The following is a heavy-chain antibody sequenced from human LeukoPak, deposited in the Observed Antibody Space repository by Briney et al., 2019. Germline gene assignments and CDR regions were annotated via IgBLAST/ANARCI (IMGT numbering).Heavy chain of an antibody. CDR1: GGTFSNYA. J-gene: IGHJ6*02. D-gene: IGHD1-14*01. CDR2: IIPIFGIA. CDR3: ARADEPYYYYGMDV. Sequence: ASVKVSCRASGGTFSNYAISWVRQAPGQGLESMGRIIPIFGIANYAQKFQGRVTITADKSTSTAYMELSSLRSEDTAVYYCARADEPYYYYGMDVWGQGTTVTVSS. V-gene: IGHV1-69*04.